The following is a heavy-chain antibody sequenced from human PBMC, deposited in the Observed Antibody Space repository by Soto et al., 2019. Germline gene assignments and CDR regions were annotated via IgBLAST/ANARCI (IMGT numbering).Heavy chain of an antibody. J-gene: IGHJ6*02. V-gene: IGHV4-30-4*01. CDR2: IYYSGST. CDR3: ARYYDRYYYGMDV. D-gene: IGHD3-3*01. CDR1: GGSISSGDYY. Sequence: SETQSLTCTVSGGSISSGDYYWSWIRQPPGKGLEWIGYIYYSGSTYYNPSLKSRVTISVDTSKNQFSLKLSSVTAADTAVYYCARYYDRYYYGMDVWGQGTTVTVSS.